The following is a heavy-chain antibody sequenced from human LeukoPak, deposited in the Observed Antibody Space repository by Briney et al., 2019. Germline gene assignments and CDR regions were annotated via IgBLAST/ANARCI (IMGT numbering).Heavy chain of an antibody. V-gene: IGHV3-48*03. CDR3: ARSFLETGYYDILTGYYAPNWFDP. J-gene: IGHJ5*02. D-gene: IGHD3-9*01. Sequence: GGSLRLSCAASGFTFSSYEMNWVRQAPGKGLEWVSYISSSGSTIYYADSVKGRFTISRDNAKNSLYLQMNSLRAEDTAAYYCARSFLETGYYDILTGYYAPNWFDPWGQGTLVTVSS. CDR2: ISSSGSTI. CDR1: GFTFSSYE.